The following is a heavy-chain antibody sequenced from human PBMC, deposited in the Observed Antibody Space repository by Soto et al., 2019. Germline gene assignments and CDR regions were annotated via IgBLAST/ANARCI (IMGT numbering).Heavy chain of an antibody. CDR3: ARDFWGSYYFDY. Sequence: SETLSLTCTVSGGSISSYYWSWIRQPPGKGLEWIGYIYYSGSTNYNPSLKSRVTISVDTSKNQFSLKLSSVTAADTAVYYCARDFWGSYYFDYWGQGTLVTVSS. CDR1: GGSISSYY. D-gene: IGHD3-16*01. V-gene: IGHV4-59*01. CDR2: IYYSGST. J-gene: IGHJ4*02.